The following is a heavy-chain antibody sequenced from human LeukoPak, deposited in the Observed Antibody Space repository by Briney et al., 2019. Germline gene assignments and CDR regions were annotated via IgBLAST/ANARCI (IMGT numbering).Heavy chain of an antibody. CDR3: ASELTGESLDY. V-gene: IGHV1-2*02. J-gene: IGHJ4*02. Sequence: ASVKVSCKASGYTFSDYFMHWARQAPGQGLEWMGWINPNSGGTNYAQKFQGRFTMTRDTSISTAYVELSRLRSDDTAVYYCASELTGESLDYWGQGTLVTVSS. CDR2: INPNSGGT. D-gene: IGHD3-10*01. CDR1: GYTFSDYF.